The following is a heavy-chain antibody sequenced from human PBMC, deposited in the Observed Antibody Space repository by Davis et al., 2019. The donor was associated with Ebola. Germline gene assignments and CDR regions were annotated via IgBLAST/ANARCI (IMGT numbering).Heavy chain of an antibody. Sequence: GESLKISCAASGFTFSSYSMNWVRQAPGKGLEWVSSISSSSSYIYYADSVKGRFTISRDNAKNSLYLQMNSLRAEDTAVYYCARGLWGDTDYWGQGTLVTVSS. CDR1: GFTFSSYS. CDR2: ISSSSSYI. V-gene: IGHV3-21*01. D-gene: IGHD5-18*01. CDR3: ARGLWGDTDY. J-gene: IGHJ4*02.